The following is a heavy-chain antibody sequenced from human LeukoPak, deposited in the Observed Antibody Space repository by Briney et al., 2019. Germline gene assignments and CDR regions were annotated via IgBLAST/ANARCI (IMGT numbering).Heavy chain of an antibody. CDR1: GGSISSYY. J-gene: IGHJ4*02. CDR3: ARVRSGITMVRGVIIFDY. V-gene: IGHV4-59*01. D-gene: IGHD3-10*01. Sequence: SETLSLTRTVSGGSISSYYWSWIRQPPGKGLEWIGYIYYSGSTNYNPSLKSRVTISVDTSKTQFSLKLSSVTAADTAVYYCARVRSGITMVRGVIIFDYWGQGTLVTVSS. CDR2: IYYSGST.